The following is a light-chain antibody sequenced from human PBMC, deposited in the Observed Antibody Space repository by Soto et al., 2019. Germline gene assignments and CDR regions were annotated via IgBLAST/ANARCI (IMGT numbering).Light chain of an antibody. J-gene: IGKJ1*01. CDR2: AAS. V-gene: IGKV1-39*01. CDR3: QQSDTTPWT. CDR1: QRITSY. Sequence: DIQMTQSPSSLSASVGDRVTITCRASQRITSYLNWYQQKPGKAPQLLIYAASSLQSGVPSRFSGSGSGTDCTLTISSLQPEDFATYFCQQSDTTPWTFGQGTKVEVK.